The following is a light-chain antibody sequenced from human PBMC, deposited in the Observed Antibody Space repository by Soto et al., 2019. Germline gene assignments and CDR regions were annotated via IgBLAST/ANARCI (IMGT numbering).Light chain of an antibody. CDR3: QQYQIDWT. Sequence: DIQMTQSPSTLSASVGDRVTITCRASQSISDWLAWFQLKPGKAPKLLIYDASSLESGVPSRFSGSGSGTEFTLTISSLQPDDFATYYCQQYQIDWTFGQGTKVDIK. V-gene: IGKV1-5*01. CDR1: QSISDW. J-gene: IGKJ1*01. CDR2: DAS.